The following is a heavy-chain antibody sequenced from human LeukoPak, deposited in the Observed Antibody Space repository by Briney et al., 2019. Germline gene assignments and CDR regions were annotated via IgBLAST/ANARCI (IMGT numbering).Heavy chain of an antibody. J-gene: IGHJ4*02. CDR1: GDSTSGYY. CDR2: VYYSGGT. D-gene: IGHD6-13*01. Sequence: SGTLSLTCTVSGDSTSGYYWMWIRQTPGKGLEWIGYVYYSGGTNYNPSLKSRVTISIDPSKNQFSLRLSSVTAADTAVYYCARETPGAGHFDYWGQGTLVTVSS. V-gene: IGHV4-59*01. CDR3: ARETPGAGHFDY.